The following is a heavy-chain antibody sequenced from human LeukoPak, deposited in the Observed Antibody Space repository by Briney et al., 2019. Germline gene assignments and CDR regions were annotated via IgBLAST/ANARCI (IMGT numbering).Heavy chain of an antibody. Sequence: GRSLRLSCAASGFTFSSYWMHWVRQVPGKGLVWVARINPGGSSITYADSVKGRFTISRDNATNTLYLQMGSLRAEDTGVYYCARSNQADDYWGQGTLVTVSS. CDR2: INPGGSSI. J-gene: IGHJ4*02. V-gene: IGHV3-74*01. CDR1: GFTFSSYW. CDR3: ARSNQADDY. D-gene: IGHD1-14*01.